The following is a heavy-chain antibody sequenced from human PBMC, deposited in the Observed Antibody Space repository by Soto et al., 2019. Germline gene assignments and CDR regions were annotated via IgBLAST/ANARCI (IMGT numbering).Heavy chain of an antibody. CDR3: ARDPPATRHGMDV. Sequence: PGGSLRLSCAASGFNVSSNYMSWVRQAPGKGLEWVSVIYSGGSTYYADSVRGRFTISRDNSKNTLYLQMKSLRAEDTAVYYCARDPPATRHGMDVWGQGTTVTVSS. CDR1: GFNVSSNY. J-gene: IGHJ6*02. CDR2: IYSGGST. V-gene: IGHV3-53*01.